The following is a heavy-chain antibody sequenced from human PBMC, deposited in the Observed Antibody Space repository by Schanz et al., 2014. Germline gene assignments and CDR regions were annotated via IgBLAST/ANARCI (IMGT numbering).Heavy chain of an antibody. D-gene: IGHD3-16*01. J-gene: IGHJ3*01. CDR1: GFTFSSYW. V-gene: IGHV3-7*01. CDR2: VNRDGSEK. CDR3: ATNPLG. Sequence: VQLVESGGGLVQPGGSLRLSCAVSGFTFSSYWMSWVRQAPGKGLEWVANVNRDGSEKNYVGSVKGRFTISRDNAKNSLYLQMNSLRAEDTAVYYCATNPLGWGQGTMVTVSS.